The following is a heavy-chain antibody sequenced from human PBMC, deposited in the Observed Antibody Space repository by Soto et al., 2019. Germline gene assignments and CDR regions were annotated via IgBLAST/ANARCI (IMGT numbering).Heavy chain of an antibody. CDR3: ARDRSLDGLRDY. CDR2: IIPIFGTA. D-gene: IGHD5-18*01. J-gene: IGHJ4*02. V-gene: IGHV1-69*13. Sequence: GASVKVSCKASGGTFSSYAISWVRQAPGQGLEWMGGIIPIFGTANYAQKFQGRVTITADESTSTAYMELSSLRSEDTAVYYCARDRSLDGLRDYWGQGTLVTVS. CDR1: GGTFSSYA.